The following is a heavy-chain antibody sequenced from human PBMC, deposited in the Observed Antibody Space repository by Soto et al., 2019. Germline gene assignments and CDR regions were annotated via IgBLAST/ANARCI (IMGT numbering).Heavy chain of an antibody. D-gene: IGHD3-22*01. V-gene: IGHV1-69*13. CDR1: GGTFSSYA. Sequence: SVKVSCKASGGTFSSYAISWVRQAPGRGLEWMGGIIPIFGTANYAQKFQGRVTITADESTSTAYMELSSLRSEDTAVYYCARGLGYYDSSGYYYRSFDYWGQGTLVTVSS. CDR3: ARGLGYYDSSGYYYRSFDY. CDR2: IIPIFGTA. J-gene: IGHJ4*02.